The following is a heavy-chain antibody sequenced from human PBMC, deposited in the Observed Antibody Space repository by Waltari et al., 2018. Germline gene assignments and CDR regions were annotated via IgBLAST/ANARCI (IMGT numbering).Heavy chain of an antibody. D-gene: IGHD3-16*02. J-gene: IGHJ4*02. CDR2: ISGSGGST. CDR1: GFTFSSYA. CDR3: AKDRDGTRLRLGELSSPNDY. V-gene: IGHV3-23*04. Sequence: EVQLVESGGGLVQPGGSLRLSCAASGFTFSSYAMSWVRQAPGKGLEWVSAISGSGGSTYYADSVKGRFTISRDNSKNTLYLQMNSLRAEDTAVYYCAKDRDGTRLRLGELSSPNDYWGQGTLVTVSS.